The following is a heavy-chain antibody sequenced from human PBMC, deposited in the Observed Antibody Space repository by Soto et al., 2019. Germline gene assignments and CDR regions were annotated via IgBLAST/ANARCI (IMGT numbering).Heavy chain of an antibody. J-gene: IGHJ3*02. V-gene: IGHV1-69*01. CDR1: GGTFNRHA. CDR2: IIPMFGTA. D-gene: IGHD6-19*01. Sequence: QVQLVQSGAEVRKPGSSVKVSCKASGGTFNRHAISWVRQAPGQGLEWMGGIIPMFGTANHAQKFQGRVTIIADESTSTAYMELSSLRSEDTAVYYCARDRGSYSSGWYADIWGQGTMVTVSS. CDR3: ARDRGSYSSGWYADI.